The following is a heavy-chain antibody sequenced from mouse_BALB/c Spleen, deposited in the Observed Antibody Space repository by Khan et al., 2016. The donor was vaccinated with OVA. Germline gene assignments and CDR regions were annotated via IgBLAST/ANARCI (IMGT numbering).Heavy chain of an antibody. CDR2: VSTGGHYT. CDR1: GFTFSTYG. D-gene: IGHD1-1*01. CDR3: ARLAYYYESGGFAY. Sequence: EVELVESGGDVVKPGGSLKLSCAASGFTFSTYGMSWVRQTPDKRLEWVATVSTGGHYTYYPDTVKGRFTISRDNAKNTLYLQMNSLKSEDTAMFYCARLAYYYESGGFAYWGQGTLVTVSA. J-gene: IGHJ3*01. V-gene: IGHV5-6*01.